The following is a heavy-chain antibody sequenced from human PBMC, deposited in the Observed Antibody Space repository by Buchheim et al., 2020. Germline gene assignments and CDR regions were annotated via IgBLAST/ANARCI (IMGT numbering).Heavy chain of an antibody. CDR1: GFTFRSYW. CDR3: ARDEDSGWYQDAFDI. CDR2: IKQDGSEK. J-gene: IGHJ3*02. V-gene: IGHV3-7*01. Sequence: EVQLVESGGGLVQPGGSLRLSCAASGFTFRSYWMSWVRQAPGKGLEWVANIKQDGSEKYYVDSVKGRFTISRHNAKTSLYLQMNSLRAEDTAVYYCARDEDSGWYQDAFDIWGQGT. D-gene: IGHD6-19*01.